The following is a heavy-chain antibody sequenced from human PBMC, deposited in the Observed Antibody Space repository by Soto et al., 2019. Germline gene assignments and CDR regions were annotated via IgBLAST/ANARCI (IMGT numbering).Heavy chain of an antibody. D-gene: IGHD4-17*01. Sequence: SETLSLTCAVYGGSFSGYYWSWIRQPPGKGLEWIGEINHSGSTNYNPSLKSRVTISVDTSKNQFSLKLSSVTAADTAVYYCAREQNRAYGDYRLRAFDIWGQGTMVTVSS. CDR1: GGSFSGYY. CDR3: AREQNRAYGDYRLRAFDI. J-gene: IGHJ3*02. V-gene: IGHV4-34*01. CDR2: INHSGST.